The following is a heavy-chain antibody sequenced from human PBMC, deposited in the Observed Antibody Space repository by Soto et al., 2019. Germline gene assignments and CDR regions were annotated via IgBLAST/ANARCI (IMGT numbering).Heavy chain of an antibody. J-gene: IGHJ4*02. Sequence: GGSLRLSCTASGFTFGDYAMSWVRQAPGKGLEWVGLIRSKAYGGTTEYAASVKGRFTISRDDSNSIAYLQMNSLKTEDTAVYYCTRAPMTAVIYYFDFWGQGTLVTVSS. V-gene: IGHV3-49*04. CDR2: IRSKAYGGTT. D-gene: IGHD4-17*01. CDR3: TRAPMTAVIYYFDF. CDR1: GFTFGDYA.